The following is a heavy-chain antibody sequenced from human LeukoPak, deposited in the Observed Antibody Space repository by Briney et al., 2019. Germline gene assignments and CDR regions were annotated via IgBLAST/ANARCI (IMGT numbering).Heavy chain of an antibody. CDR3: ARSVTMVRSYYQYYGMDV. J-gene: IGHJ6*02. CDR2: SNPTGGST. Sequence: GASVKVSCKASGYTFTSYYMHWVRQAPGQGLEWMGISNPTGGSTSYAQRFQGRVTMTRDTSTSTVYMELYSLRSEDTAVYYCARSVTMVRSYYQYYGMDVWGQGTTVTVSS. D-gene: IGHD3-10*01. CDR1: GYTFTSYY. V-gene: IGHV1-46*01.